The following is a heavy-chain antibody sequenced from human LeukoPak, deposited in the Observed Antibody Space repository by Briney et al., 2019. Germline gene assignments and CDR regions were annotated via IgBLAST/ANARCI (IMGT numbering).Heavy chain of an antibody. J-gene: IGHJ4*02. Sequence: SETLSLTCTVSGGSISSYYWSWIRQPAGKGLEWIGRIYTSGSTNYNPSLKSRVTMSVDTSKNQFSLKLSSVTAADTAVYYCARLPSSLTIFGVVIISPPDYWGQGTLVTVSS. CDR3: ARLPSSLTIFGVVIISPPDY. CDR2: IYTSGST. V-gene: IGHV4-4*07. D-gene: IGHD3-3*01. CDR1: GGSISSYY.